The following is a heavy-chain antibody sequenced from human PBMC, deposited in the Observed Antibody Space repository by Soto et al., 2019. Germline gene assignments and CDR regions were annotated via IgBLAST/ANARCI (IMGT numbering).Heavy chain of an antibody. CDR2: INTYKGDT. D-gene: IGHD3-3*01. V-gene: IGHV1-18*04. CDR1: GYTFRNYA. CDR3: ARDAAFWSGRNLNWFDS. Sequence: QVHLVQSGAEVKEPGASVKVSCKASGYTFRNYASTWVRQAPGQGLEWMGWINTYKGDTNYAHKFQGRVTMTTDTSTSTGYMELRSLRSDDTAIYYCARDAAFWSGRNLNWFDSWGQGTLVTVSS. J-gene: IGHJ5*01.